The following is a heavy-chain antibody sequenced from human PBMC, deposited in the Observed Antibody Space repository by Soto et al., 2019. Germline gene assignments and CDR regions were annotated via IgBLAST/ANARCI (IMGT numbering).Heavy chain of an antibody. J-gene: IGHJ4*02. CDR2: FYYSGST. CDR1: GASINTYY. Sequence: QVQLQASGPGLVKPSETLSLSCTVSGASINTYYWGWIRQPPGKGLECVGYFYYSGSTSYNPSLRGRVTTSVDTSKNQFSLKLNSDSAADTAVYYCARGNADPHFDSWGQGTLVVVSS. CDR3: ARGNADPHFDS. V-gene: IGHV4-59*13.